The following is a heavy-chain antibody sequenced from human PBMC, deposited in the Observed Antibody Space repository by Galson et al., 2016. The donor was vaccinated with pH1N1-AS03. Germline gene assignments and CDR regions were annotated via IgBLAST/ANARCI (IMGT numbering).Heavy chain of an antibody. V-gene: IGHV1-18*01. Sequence: SVKVSCKASGYTFTHFGISWVRQAPGQGLECLGWISTYTGETNYAQKFQGRVTMTTATSTNTVYMELRNLTSDDTARYYCARGTISGVDLQIRFDAWGQGTLVTVSS. CDR3: ARGTISGVDLQIRFDA. CDR1: GYTFTHFG. CDR2: ISTYTGET. D-gene: IGHD3-3*01. J-gene: IGHJ5*02.